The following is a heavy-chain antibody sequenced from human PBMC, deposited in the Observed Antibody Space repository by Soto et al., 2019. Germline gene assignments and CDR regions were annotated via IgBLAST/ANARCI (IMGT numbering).Heavy chain of an antibody. V-gene: IGHV4-31*03. D-gene: IGHD3-10*01. CDR1: GGSINSGGYY. J-gene: IGHJ4*02. CDR3: ARGITMVRGVIHTPYFDY. Sequence: QVQLQESGPGLVKPSQTLSLTCTVSGGSINSGGYYWSWIRQHPGKGLEWIGYIYNSGSTYYNPSLKSRVTISVDTSKNQFSLQLSSVTAADTAVYCCARGITMVRGVIHTPYFDYWGQGTLVTVSS. CDR2: IYNSGST.